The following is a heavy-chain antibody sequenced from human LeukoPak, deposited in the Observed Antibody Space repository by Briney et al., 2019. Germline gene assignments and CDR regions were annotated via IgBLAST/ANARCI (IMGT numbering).Heavy chain of an antibody. D-gene: IGHD5-12*01. CDR2: IYHTGST. CDR1: GGSIISGGYY. V-gene: IGHV4-31*03. J-gene: IGHJ4*02. Sequence: SQTLSLTCTVSGGSIISGGYYWSWIRQHPGKGLEWIGYIYHTGSTYYNPSLKSRISTSLDTSKNQFSLKLSSVTAADTAVYYCARAGYSGYDFNFDYWGQGTLVTVSS. CDR3: ARAGYSGYDFNFDY.